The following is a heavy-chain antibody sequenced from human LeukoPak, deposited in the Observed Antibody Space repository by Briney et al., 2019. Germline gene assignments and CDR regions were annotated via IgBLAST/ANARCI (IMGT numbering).Heavy chain of an antibody. Sequence: SETLSLTCAVYGGSFSGYYWSWIRQPAGKGLEWIGRIYTSGSTNYNPSLKSRVTMSVDTSKNQFSLKLSSVTAADTAVYYCARGVNYYGSGSYLDYWGQGTLVTVSS. CDR1: GGSFSGYY. CDR3: ARGVNYYGSGSYLDY. CDR2: IYTSGST. D-gene: IGHD3-10*01. J-gene: IGHJ4*02. V-gene: IGHV4-59*10.